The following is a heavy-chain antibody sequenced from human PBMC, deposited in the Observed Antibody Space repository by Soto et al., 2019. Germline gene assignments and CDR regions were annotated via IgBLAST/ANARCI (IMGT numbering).Heavy chain of an antibody. CDR1: GFTFNTYG. J-gene: IGHJ4*02. CDR3: ARGLGELWPSDGDY. V-gene: IGHV3-33*01. CDR2: IYYDGRNK. D-gene: IGHD3-10*01. Sequence: QVQLVESGGGVVQPGRSLRLSCAASGFTFNTYGMHWVRQAPGKGLEWVAVIYYDGRNKYYADSVKGRFTISRHNSKNTLNLQMNSLRVADTAVYYCARGLGELWPSDGDYWGQGTLVPVSS.